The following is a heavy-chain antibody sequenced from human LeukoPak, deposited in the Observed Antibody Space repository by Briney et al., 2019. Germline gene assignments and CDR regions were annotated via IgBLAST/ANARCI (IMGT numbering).Heavy chain of an antibody. V-gene: IGHV3-23*01. CDR2: ISPAGGTT. Sequence: GGSLRLSCTVSGFTFSSEAMGWVRQLPGGGLEWVSTISPAGGTTYYAESMKGRFTISRDNSKSTLYLQMNNLGVEDTAVYYCTKVRSGSSKWALRVFDYWGQGALVTVSS. J-gene: IGHJ4*02. D-gene: IGHD6-13*01. CDR1: GFTFSSEA. CDR3: TKVRSGSSKWALRVFDY.